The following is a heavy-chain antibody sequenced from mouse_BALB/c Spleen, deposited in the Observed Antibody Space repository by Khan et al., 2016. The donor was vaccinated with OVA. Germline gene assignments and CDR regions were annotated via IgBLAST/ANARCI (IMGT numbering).Heavy chain of an antibody. CDR3: ARDGYSPWFAY. CDR2: IDPENGNT. Sequence: EVKVEESGAELVRPGALVKLSCKASAFNIKDYYMHWVKQRPEQGLEWIGWIDPENGNTIYDPKFQGKASITADTSSNTAYLQLSSLTSEDTAVYYCARDGYSPWFAYWGQGTLVTVSA. D-gene: IGHD2-3*01. V-gene: IGHV14-1*02. J-gene: IGHJ3*01. CDR1: AFNIKDYY.